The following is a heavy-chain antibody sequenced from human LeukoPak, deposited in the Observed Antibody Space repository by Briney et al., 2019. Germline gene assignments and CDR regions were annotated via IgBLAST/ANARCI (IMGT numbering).Heavy chain of an antibody. CDR1: GVSISSSTHY. CDR3: ARWESGTTFDY. V-gene: IGHV4-39*01. Sequence: SETLSLTCSVSGVSISSSTHYWGWIRQPPGKGLEWIGTIYYSGSIDYNPSLKSRVTISADTSKNQFSLNLSSVTAADTAVYYCARWESGTTFDYWGQGTLVTVSS. D-gene: IGHD1-1*01. CDR2: IYYSGSI. J-gene: IGHJ4*02.